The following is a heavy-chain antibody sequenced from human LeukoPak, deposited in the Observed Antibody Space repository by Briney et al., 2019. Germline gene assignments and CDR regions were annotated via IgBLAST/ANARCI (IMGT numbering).Heavy chain of an antibody. CDR3: ARVRGYGSDAFDI. V-gene: IGHV3-48*03. J-gene: IGHJ3*02. Sequence: PGGSLRLSCAASGFTFSSYEMNWVRQAPGKGLEWVSYISSSGSTIYYADSVKGRFTISRDNAKNSLYLQMNSLRAADTAVYYCARVRGYGSDAFDIWGQGTMVTVSS. D-gene: IGHD3-10*01. CDR2: ISSSGSTI. CDR1: GFTFSSYE.